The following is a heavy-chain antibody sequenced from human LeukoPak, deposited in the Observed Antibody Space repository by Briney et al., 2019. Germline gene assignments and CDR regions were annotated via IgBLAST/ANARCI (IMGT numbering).Heavy chain of an antibody. CDR3: ARDSPYSISWWSVSFDY. J-gene: IGHJ4*02. D-gene: IGHD6-13*01. V-gene: IGHV3-66*01. CDR2: IYSGGST. CDR1: GFTVSNNY. Sequence: GGALRLSCAASGFTVSNNYMSWVRQAPGKGLERVSVIYSGGSTYYADSVKGRFTISRDNSKNMVYLRMNSLRAEDTAVYYCARDSPYSISWWSVSFDYWGQGTLVTVSS.